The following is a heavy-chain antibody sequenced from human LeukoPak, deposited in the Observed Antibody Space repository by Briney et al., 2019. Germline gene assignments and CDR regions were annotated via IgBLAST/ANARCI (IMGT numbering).Heavy chain of an antibody. V-gene: IGHV3-23*01. CDR2: ISNGGVST. CDR3: AKLSSVRSQDFDY. Sequence: GGSLRLSCAASGFTFSTYAMTWVRQAPGKGLDWVSVISNGGVSTYYADSVKGRFTISRDNSKNTLYLEMNSLRAEDTALYYCAKLSSVRSQDFDYWGQGTLVTVSS. J-gene: IGHJ4*02. CDR1: GFTFSTYA. D-gene: IGHD3-22*01.